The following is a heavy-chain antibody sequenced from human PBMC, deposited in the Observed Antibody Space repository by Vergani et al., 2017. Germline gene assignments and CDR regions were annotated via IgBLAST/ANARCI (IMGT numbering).Heavy chain of an antibody. D-gene: IGHD6-13*01. CDR2: IYYSGST. Sequence: QVQLQESGPGLVKPSETLSLTCTVSGGSISSYYWSWIRQPPGKGLEWIGYIYYSGSTNYNPSLKSRVTISVDTSKNQFSLKLSSVTAADTAVYYCARGAAAGKNPSDYWGQGTLVTVSS. J-gene: IGHJ4*02. V-gene: IGHV4-59*01. CDR1: GGSISSYY. CDR3: ARGAAAGKNPSDY.